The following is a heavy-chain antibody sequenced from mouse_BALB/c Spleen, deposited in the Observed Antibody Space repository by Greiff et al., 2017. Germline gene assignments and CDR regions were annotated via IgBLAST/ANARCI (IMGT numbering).Heavy chain of an antibody. CDR3: ATGTYFDV. CDR2: ISYSGST. V-gene: IGHV3-2*02. CDR1: GYSITSDYA. J-gene: IGHJ1*01. Sequence: EVKLQESGPGLVKPSQSLSLTCTVTGYSITSDYAWNWIRQFPGNKLEWMGYISYSGSTSYNPSLKSRISITRDTSKNQFFLQLNSVTTEDTATYYCATGTYFDVWGAGTTVTVSS. D-gene: IGHD4-1*01.